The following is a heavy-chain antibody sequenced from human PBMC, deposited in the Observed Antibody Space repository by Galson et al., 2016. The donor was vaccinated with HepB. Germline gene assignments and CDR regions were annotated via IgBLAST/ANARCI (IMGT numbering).Heavy chain of an antibody. CDR2: IDWGDDK. CDR1: GFSLSTGGMC. D-gene: IGHD4-17*01. V-gene: IGHV2-70*01. J-gene: IGHJ3*02. Sequence: PALVKPTQTLTLTCTFSGFSLSTGGMCVFWIRQPPGKALEWLALIDWGDDKYYSSSLKTRLTISKDTLKNQVVLTLTNMDPVDTATYYCARRNYGDYFGAFDIWGQGTMVTVSS. CDR3: ARRNYGDYFGAFDI.